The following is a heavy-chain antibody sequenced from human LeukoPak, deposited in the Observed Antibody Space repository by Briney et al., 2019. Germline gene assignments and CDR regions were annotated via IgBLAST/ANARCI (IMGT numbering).Heavy chain of an antibody. J-gene: IGHJ4*02. Sequence: PGGSLTLSCAASGFTFSRYEMNWVRQAPGKGLEWVSYISSSGSSIYYADSVKGRFTIFRDNDKKSLYLQMKSLRAEDTAVYYCARDEDMVATISSFFDYWGQGTLVTVSS. CDR1: GFTFSRYE. V-gene: IGHV3-48*03. D-gene: IGHD5-12*01. CDR3: ARDEDMVATISSFFDY. CDR2: ISSSGSSI.